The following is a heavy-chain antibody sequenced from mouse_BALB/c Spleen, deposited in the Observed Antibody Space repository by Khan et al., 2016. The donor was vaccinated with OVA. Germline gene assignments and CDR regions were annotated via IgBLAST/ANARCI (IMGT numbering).Heavy chain of an antibody. V-gene: IGHV9-3*02. Sequence: QIQLVQSGPELKKPGETVKISCKASGFPFTNYGMNWVKQAPGKGLTCMGWINTNTGEPPYAEEFKGRFAFSLVTSACTAYLQFTNLKNEDTATSLCARKGVSNGISDPLDSRGQGTTHTVAT. D-gene: IGHD1-1*01. CDR1: GFPFTNYG. CDR3: ARKGVSNGISDPLDS. J-gene: IGHJ2*01. CDR2: INTNTGEP.